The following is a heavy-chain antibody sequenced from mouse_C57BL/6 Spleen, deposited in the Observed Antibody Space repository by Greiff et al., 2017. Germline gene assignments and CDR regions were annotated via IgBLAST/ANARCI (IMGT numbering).Heavy chain of an antibody. CDR1: GYAFSSYW. V-gene: IGHV1-80*01. J-gene: IGHJ2*01. Sequence: VKLMESGAELVKPGASVKISCKASGYAFSSYWMNWVKQRPGKGLEWIGQIYPGDGDTNYNGKFKGKATLTADKSSSTAYMQLSSLTSEDSAVYFCARGRLDHYFDYWGQGTTLTVSS. D-gene: IGHD3-2*02. CDR3: ARGRLDHYFDY. CDR2: IYPGDGDT.